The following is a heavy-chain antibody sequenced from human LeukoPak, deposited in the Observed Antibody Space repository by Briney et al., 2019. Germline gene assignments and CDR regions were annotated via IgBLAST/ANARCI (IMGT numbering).Heavy chain of an antibody. D-gene: IGHD3-10*01. V-gene: IGHV3-66*01. J-gene: IGHJ4*02. CDR3: VKGRFDLSYFDS. Sequence: GGPLRLSCEASGFTVNNYFMSWFRQAPGKGLYWVSVIQSRGTTYYADSVKGRFTTSRDTSTNTLYLQMNSLRAEDTAVYFCVKGRFDLSYFDSWGQGTLVTVSA. CDR2: IQSRGTT. CDR1: GFTVNNYF.